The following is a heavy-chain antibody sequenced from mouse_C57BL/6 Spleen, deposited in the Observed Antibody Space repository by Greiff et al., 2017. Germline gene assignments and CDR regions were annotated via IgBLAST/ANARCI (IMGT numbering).Heavy chain of an antibody. D-gene: IGHD1-1*01. CDR2: IDPETGGT. V-gene: IGHV1-15*01. Sequence: QVTLKESGAELVRPGASVTLSCKASGYTFTDYEMHWVKQTPVHGLEWIGAIDPETGGTAYNQKFKGKAILTADKSSSTAYMELRSLTSEDSAVYYCTRRGPIYGSIYSDYWGQGTTLTVSS. CDR1: GYTFTDYE. CDR3: TRRGPIYGSIYSDY. J-gene: IGHJ2*01.